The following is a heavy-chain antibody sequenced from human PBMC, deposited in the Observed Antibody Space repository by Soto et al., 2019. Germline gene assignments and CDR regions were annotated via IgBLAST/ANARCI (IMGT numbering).Heavy chain of an antibody. D-gene: IGHD6-19*01. Sequence: QVQLVQSGAEVKEPGASVKVSCKASGYTFVSYGISWVRQAPGQGLEWMGWISPYNGNTNYAQKFQGRVTMTTDTPTSTVYMELRSLRSDDTAVYYCSRDAQKWLVAAFDIWGQWTMVTVSS. CDR3: SRDAQKWLVAAFDI. CDR1: GYTFVSYG. V-gene: IGHV1-18*01. J-gene: IGHJ3*02. CDR2: ISPYNGNT.